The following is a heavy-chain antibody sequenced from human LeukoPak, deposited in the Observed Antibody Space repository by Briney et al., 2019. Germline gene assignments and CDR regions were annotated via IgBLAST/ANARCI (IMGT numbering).Heavy chain of an antibody. CDR3: ARGSRAIVATKFARGRYMDG. V-gene: IGHV3-30*04. CDR2: ISHDGSNK. CDR1: GFTFSNYA. D-gene: IGHD5-12*01. J-gene: IGHJ6*03. Sequence: PGGSLRLSCAASGFTFSNYAIHWVRQAPGKGLEWVAVISHDGSNKYYADSVKGRFTISRDNSKNTLYLQMNSLRTEDTAVYYWARGSRAIVATKFARGRYMDGWGKGTTVNVSS.